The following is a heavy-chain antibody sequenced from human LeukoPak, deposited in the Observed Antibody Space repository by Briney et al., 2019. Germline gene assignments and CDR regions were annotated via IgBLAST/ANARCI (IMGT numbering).Heavy chain of an antibody. CDR2: IYPGDSDT. D-gene: IGHD3-16*01. J-gene: IGHJ4*02. Sequence: GEALKISCKGSGYSFTSYWIGWVRQMPGKGLEWMGIIYPGDSDTRYSPSFQGQVTISADKSISTAYLQWSSLKASDTAIYYCARPRGIISYYFDYWGQGTLVTVSS. CDR3: ARPRGIISYYFDY. V-gene: IGHV5-51*01. CDR1: GYSFTSYW.